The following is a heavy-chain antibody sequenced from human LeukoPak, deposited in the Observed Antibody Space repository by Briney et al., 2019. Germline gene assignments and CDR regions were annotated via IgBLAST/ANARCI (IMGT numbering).Heavy chain of an antibody. CDR1: GFTDSSNY. D-gene: IGHD4-23*01. J-gene: IGHJ4*02. CDR3: ARGPTVVKGSLDY. V-gene: IGHV3-53*01. Sequence: TGGSLRLSCAASGFTDSSNYMSWVRQAPGKGPEWVSVIYSGGSAYYADSVKGRFTISRDNSKNTLYLQMNSLRAEDTAVYYCARGPTVVKGSLDYWGQGTLVTVSS. CDR2: IYSGGSA.